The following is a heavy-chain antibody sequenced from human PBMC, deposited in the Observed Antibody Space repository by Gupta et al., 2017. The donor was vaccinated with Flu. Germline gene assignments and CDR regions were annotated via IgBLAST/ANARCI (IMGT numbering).Heavy chain of an antibody. Sequence: DSVKGRFTISRDNSKNTLYLQMNSLRAEDTAVYYCAKMAGATGFDYWGQGTLVTVSS. V-gene: IGHV3-30*02. CDR3: AKMAGATGFDY. J-gene: IGHJ4*02. D-gene: IGHD1-26*01.